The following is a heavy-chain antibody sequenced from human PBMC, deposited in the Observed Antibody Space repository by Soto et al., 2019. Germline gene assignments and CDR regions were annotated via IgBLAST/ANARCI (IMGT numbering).Heavy chain of an antibody. Sequence: QVQLQQWGAGLLKPSETLSLTCVVYGGSFSDYYWSWIRQSPGKGLEWIGGINHRGSTNYNPSLESRVTISVDTSKNQFSLKLPSVTAADTAMYYCARDGFCTSTTCRVGNWFDPWGQGTLVTVSS. CDR2: INHRGST. CDR3: ARDGFCTSTTCRVGNWFDP. CDR1: GGSFSDYY. D-gene: IGHD2-2*01. J-gene: IGHJ5*02. V-gene: IGHV4-34*01.